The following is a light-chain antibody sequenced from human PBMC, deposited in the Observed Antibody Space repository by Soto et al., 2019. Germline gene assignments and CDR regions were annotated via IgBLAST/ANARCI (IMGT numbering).Light chain of an antibody. CDR1: QDISTY. CDR2: GAS. CDR3: QQYNSYRT. J-gene: IGKJ1*01. V-gene: IGKV1-5*01. Sequence: RLTQSPSSLSASVGDTVTISCRASQDISTYLAWYQHKPGKAPTLLIFGASSLHNGVPPRFAGSGSGSEFTLTISSLQPDDFATYYCQQYNSYRTFGQGTKVEIK.